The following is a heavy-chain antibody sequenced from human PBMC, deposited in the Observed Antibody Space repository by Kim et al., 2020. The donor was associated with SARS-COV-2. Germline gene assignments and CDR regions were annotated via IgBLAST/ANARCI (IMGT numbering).Heavy chain of an antibody. V-gene: IGHV4-39*01. CDR2: IYYSGST. Sequence: SETLSLTCTVSGGSISSSSYYWGWIRQPPGKGLEWIGSIYYSGSTYYNPSLKSRVTISVDTSKNQFSLKLSSVTAADTAVYYCARQPLVTVVVAVPRPYYYYYGMDVWGQGTTVTVSS. CDR3: ARQPLVTVVVAVPRPYYYYYGMDV. D-gene: IGHD2-15*01. J-gene: IGHJ6*02. CDR1: GGSISSSSYY.